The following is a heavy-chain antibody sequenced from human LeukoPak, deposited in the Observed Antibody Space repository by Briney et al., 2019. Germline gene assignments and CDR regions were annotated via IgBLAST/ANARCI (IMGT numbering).Heavy chain of an antibody. CDR3: GGTGGTIDY. Sequence: PSQTLSLTCTVSGGSISSGDYYWSWIRQPPGQGLEWIGYIYYSGSTYYNPSLKSRVTISVDTSKNQFSMKLNSVTAADTAVYYCGGTGGTIDYWGQGPVVTVSS. D-gene: IGHD2-8*02. V-gene: IGHV4-30-4*01. J-gene: IGHJ4*02. CDR2: IYYSGST. CDR1: GGSISSGDYY.